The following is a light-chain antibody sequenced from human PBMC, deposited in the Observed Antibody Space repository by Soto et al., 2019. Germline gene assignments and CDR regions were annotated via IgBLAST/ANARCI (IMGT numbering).Light chain of an antibody. CDR1: SSDVGSYNL. V-gene: IGLV2-23*01. CDR2: EGS. CDR3: CSYAGSSTHVV. Sequence: QSVLTQPASVSGSPGQSITISCTGTSSDVGSYNLVSWYQQHSGKAPKLMIYEGSKRHSGVSNRFSGSKSGNTASLTISGRQAEDEADYYCCSYAGSSTHVVFGGGTKLTVL. J-gene: IGLJ2*01.